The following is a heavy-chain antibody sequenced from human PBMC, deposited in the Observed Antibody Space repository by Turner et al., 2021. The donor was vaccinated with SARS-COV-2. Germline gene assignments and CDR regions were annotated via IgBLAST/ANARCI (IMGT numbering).Heavy chain of an antibody. J-gene: IGHJ5*02. Sequence: QVQLQESGPGLVKPSQTLSLTCTVSGGSISSGGYYWSWIRQHPGKGLEWIGYIYYSGSTSYNPSLKSRVTISVDTSKNQFSLKLSSVTAADTAVYYCARDHLDPSTVTTWRGFDPWGQGTLVTVSS. CDR3: ARDHLDPSTVTTWRGFDP. V-gene: IGHV4-31*03. CDR1: GGSISSGGYY. CDR2: IYYSGST. D-gene: IGHD4-17*01.